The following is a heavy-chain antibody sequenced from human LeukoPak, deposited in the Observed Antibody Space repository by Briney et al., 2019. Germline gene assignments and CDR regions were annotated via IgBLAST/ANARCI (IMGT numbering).Heavy chain of an antibody. Sequence: GGSLRLSCAASGFTFSSYAMTWVRQAPGKGLEWVSSISSGGSTYYADSVRGRFTISRDNSKNTLYLQMYSLRAEDTAIYYCAKDLVTGSLDYWGQGTLVTVSS. CDR1: GFTFSSYA. CDR2: ISSGGST. V-gene: IGHV3-23*01. CDR3: AKDLVTGSLDY. D-gene: IGHD3-10*01. J-gene: IGHJ4*02.